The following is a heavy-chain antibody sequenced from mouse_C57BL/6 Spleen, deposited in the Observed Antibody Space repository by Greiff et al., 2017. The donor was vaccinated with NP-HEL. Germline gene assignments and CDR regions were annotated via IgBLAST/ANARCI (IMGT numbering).Heavy chain of an antibody. Sequence: QVQLQQPGAELVMPGASVKLSCKASGYTFTSYWMHWVNQRPGQGLEWIGEIDPSDSYTNYNQKFKGKSTLTVDKSSSTAYMQLSSLTSEDSAVYYCARRGTGTGFDYWGQGTTLTVSS. V-gene: IGHV1-69*01. CDR3: ARRGTGTGFDY. CDR2: IDPSDSYT. J-gene: IGHJ2*01. D-gene: IGHD4-1*01. CDR1: GYTFTSYW.